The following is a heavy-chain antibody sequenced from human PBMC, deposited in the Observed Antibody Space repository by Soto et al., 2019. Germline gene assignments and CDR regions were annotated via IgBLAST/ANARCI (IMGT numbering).Heavy chain of an antibody. Sequence: GGSLRLSCAASGFTFSSYAMSWVRQAPGKGLEWVSAISGSGGSTYYADSVKGRFTISRDNSKNTLYLQMNSLRAEDTALYYCAKEFMVRAVKPLRFGMHVWGHGTTVTVSS. J-gene: IGHJ6*01. CDR1: GFTFSSYA. CDR3: AKEFMVRAVKPLRFGMHV. D-gene: IGHD3-10*01. V-gene: IGHV3-23*01. CDR2: ISGSGGST.